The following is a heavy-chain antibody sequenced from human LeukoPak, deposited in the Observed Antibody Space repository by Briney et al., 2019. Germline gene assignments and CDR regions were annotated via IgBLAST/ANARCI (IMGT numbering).Heavy chain of an antibody. D-gene: IGHD3-16*01. CDR2: ISSSSSYI. CDR1: GFTFSSYS. V-gene: IGHV3-21*04. J-gene: IGHJ4*02. CDR3: ARGSTWGGDY. Sequence: GGSLRLSCAASGFTFSSYSMNWVRQAPGKGLEWVSSISSSSSYIYYADSVKGRFTISRDNAKNLLYLQMSSLRAEDTAVYYCARGSTWGGDYWGQGTLVTVSS.